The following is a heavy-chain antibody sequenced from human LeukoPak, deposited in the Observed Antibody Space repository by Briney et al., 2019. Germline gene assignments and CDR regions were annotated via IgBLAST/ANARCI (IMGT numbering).Heavy chain of an antibody. CDR3: AKDRDYGDYPSAYYYYMDV. D-gene: IGHD4-17*01. CDR1: GFTFSTYG. Sequence: PGGSLRLSCAASGFTFSTYGIHWVRQAPGKGLEWVAFIRYDETNKWYANSVKGRFTISRDNSKNMLYLQMNSLRAEDTAVYHCAKDRDYGDYPSAYYYYMDVWGKGTTVTVSS. J-gene: IGHJ6*03. CDR2: IRYDETNK. V-gene: IGHV3-30*02.